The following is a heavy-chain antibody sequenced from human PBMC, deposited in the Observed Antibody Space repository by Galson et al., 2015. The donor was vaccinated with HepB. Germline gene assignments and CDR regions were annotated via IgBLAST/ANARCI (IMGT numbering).Heavy chain of an antibody. CDR3: ARGHHYYDSSGISLWGSGDAFDI. V-gene: IGHV3-53*01. CDR2: IYSGGST. Sequence: SLRLSCAASGSTVSSNYMSWVRQAPGKGLEWVSVIYSGGSTYYAGSVKGRFTISRDNSKNTLYLQMNSLRAEDTAVYYCARGHHYYDSSGISLWGSGDAFDIWGQGTMVTVSS. D-gene: IGHD3-22*01. CDR1: GSTVSSNY. J-gene: IGHJ3*02.